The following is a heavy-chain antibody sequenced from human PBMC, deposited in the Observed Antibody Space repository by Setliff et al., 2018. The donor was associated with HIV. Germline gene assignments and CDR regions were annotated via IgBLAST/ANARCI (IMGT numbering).Heavy chain of an antibody. CDR2: INHSGDT. Sequence: SETLSLTCAVYGVSFTGHYWSWIRQPPGKGLEWIGEINHSGDTNYNPSLKSRVTISVDMAKNQFSLKLRSVTAADTAVYYCARGPGGWQRDYYYYMDVWGKGTTVTVSS. J-gene: IGHJ6*03. CDR3: ARGPGGWQRDYYYYMDV. D-gene: IGHD2-15*01. CDR1: GVSFTGHY. V-gene: IGHV4-34*01.